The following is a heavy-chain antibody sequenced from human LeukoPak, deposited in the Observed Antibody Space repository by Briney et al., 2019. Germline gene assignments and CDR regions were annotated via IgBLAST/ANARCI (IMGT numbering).Heavy chain of an antibody. V-gene: IGHV4-31*03. D-gene: IGHD3-22*01. CDR3: ARGGLITTIDY. CDR2: IYYSGST. Sequence: SETLSLTCTVSGGSISSGGYYWSWIRQHPGKGLEWIGYIYYSGSTYYNPSLKSRVTISVDTSKNQFSLKLSSVTAADTAVYYCARGGLITTIDYWGQGTLVTVSS. CDR1: GGSISSGGYY. J-gene: IGHJ4*02.